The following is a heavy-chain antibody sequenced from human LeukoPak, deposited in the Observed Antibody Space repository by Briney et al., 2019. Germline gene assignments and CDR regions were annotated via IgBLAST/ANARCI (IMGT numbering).Heavy chain of an antibody. V-gene: IGHV3-23*01. CDR1: GFTFSSYA. CDR3: AKEGYYDSSGYYDY. CDR2: ISGSGGST. Sequence: GGPLRLSCAASGFTFSSYAMSWVRQAPGKGLEWVSAISGSGGSTYYADSVKGRFTISRDNSKNTLYLQMNSLRAEDTAVYYCAKEGYYDSSGYYDYWGQGTLVTVSS. J-gene: IGHJ4*02. D-gene: IGHD3-22*01.